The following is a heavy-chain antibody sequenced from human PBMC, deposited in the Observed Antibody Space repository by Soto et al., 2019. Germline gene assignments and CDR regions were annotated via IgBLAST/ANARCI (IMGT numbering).Heavy chain of an antibody. CDR1: GSAFTGAW. Sequence: GVSRRLSCAACGSAFTGAWITWVRQATGKGLEWVANINQDESEKRYGESVKGQFTISTDNAKNLLYLQMNSLRAEDTAVYYCARDVRQERMGWPRTRWYYAYFNFWGQGT. CDR2: INQDESEK. CDR3: ARDVRQERMGWPRTRWYYAYFNF. J-gene: IGHJ4*02. V-gene: IGHV3-7*04. D-gene: IGHD6-13*01.